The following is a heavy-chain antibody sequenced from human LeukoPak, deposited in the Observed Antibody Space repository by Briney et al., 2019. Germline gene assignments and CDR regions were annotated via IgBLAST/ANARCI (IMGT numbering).Heavy chain of an antibody. CDR1: GDSIGTSIYY. D-gene: IGHD5-12*01. J-gene: IGHJ4*02. CDR2: IYYTGTT. V-gene: IGHV4-39*07. Sequence: PSETLSLTCTVSGDSIGTSIYYWGWIRQPPGKGLEWIGSIYYTGTTNYNPSLKSRVTMSVDTSKNQFSLSLTSVTAADTAVYYCATRLTWGQGTLVTVSS. CDR3: ATRLT.